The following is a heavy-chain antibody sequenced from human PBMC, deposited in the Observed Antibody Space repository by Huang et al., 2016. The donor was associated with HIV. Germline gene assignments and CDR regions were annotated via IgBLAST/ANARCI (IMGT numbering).Heavy chain of an antibody. CDR1: GFTFDNFA. Sequence: EVHLLELGGGSVQPGGSLRLSCAASGFTFDNFAMNCVRPAPGKGPEWVSGIGGSGVSTHYADSVKGRFTISRDTSKNTVFLQMNSLRAEDTAVYYCAKEARAITSALNWFDSWGPGILVTVSS. J-gene: IGHJ5*01. V-gene: IGHV3-23*01. D-gene: IGHD6-6*01. CDR2: IGGSGVST. CDR3: AKEARAITSALNWFDS.